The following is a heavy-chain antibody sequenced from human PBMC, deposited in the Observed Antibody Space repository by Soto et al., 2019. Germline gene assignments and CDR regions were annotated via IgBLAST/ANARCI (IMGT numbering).Heavy chain of an antibody. CDR3: ARGGYSGYVSDWFDP. D-gene: IGHD5-12*01. V-gene: IGHV3-33*01. CDR2: IWYDGSNK. CDR1: GFTFSSYG. J-gene: IGHJ5*02. Sequence: VQLVESGGGVVQPGRSLRLSCAASGFTFSSYGMHWVRQAPGKGLEWVAVIWYDGSNKYYADSVKGRFTISRDNSKNTLYLQMNSLRAEDTAVYYCARGGYSGYVSDWFDPWGQGTLVTVSS.